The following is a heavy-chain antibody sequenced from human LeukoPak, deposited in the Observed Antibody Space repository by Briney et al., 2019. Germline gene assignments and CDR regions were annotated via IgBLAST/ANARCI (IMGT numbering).Heavy chain of an antibody. Sequence: GASVKVSCKASGYTFTGYYMHWVRQAPGQGLEWMGWINPNSGGTNYAQKFQGRVTMTRDTSISTACMELSRLRSDDTAVYYCARAPDHYYDSSGYYDYWGQGTLVTVSS. D-gene: IGHD3-22*01. J-gene: IGHJ4*02. CDR2: INPNSGGT. CDR3: ARAPDHYYDSSGYYDY. CDR1: GYTFTGYY. V-gene: IGHV1-2*02.